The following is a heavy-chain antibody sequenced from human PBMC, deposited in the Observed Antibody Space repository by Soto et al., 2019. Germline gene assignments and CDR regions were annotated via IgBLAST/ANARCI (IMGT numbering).Heavy chain of an antibody. CDR2: INHTGST. J-gene: IGHJ6*02. Sequence: PSETLSLTCAVYGGSFSGYYWSWIRQPPGKGLEWIATINHTGSTNYNPSLMSRVTISVDTSMNEFSLRLSSVTAADTAVYYCARLNGYCVGTNCHGYYGMDVWGQGTTVTVSS. CDR3: ARLNGYCVGTNCHGYYGMDV. CDR1: GGSFSGYY. D-gene: IGHD2-21*01. V-gene: IGHV4-34*01.